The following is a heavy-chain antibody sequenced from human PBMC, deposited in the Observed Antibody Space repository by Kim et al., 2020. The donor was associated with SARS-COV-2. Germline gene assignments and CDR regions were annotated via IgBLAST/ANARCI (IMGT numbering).Heavy chain of an antibody. CDR3: ALDSTYRRFLAAAAPYYYYYGMDV. Sequence: GESLKISCKGSGYSFTSYWIGWVRQMPGKGLEWMGIIYPGDSDTRYSPSFQGQVTISADKSISTAYLQWSSLKASDTAMYYCALDSTYRRFLAAAAPYYYYYGMDVWGQGTTVTVSS. V-gene: IGHV5-51*01. CDR2: IYPGDSDT. J-gene: IGHJ6*02. CDR1: GYSFTSYW. D-gene: IGHD6-13*01.